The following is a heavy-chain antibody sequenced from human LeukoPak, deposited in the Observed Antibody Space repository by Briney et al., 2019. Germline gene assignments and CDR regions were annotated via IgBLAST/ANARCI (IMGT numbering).Heavy chain of an antibody. V-gene: IGHV4-39*01. Sequence: PSETLSLTCTVSGGSVSSSSYYWGWIRQPPGKGLEWIGSIYYSGSTYYNPSLKSRVTISVDTSKNQFSLKLSSVTAADTAVYYCARLFRWGSYRSSYFDYWGQGTLVTVSS. CDR2: IYYSGST. CDR3: ARLFRWGSYRSSYFDY. J-gene: IGHJ4*02. CDR1: GGSVSSSSYY. D-gene: IGHD3-16*02.